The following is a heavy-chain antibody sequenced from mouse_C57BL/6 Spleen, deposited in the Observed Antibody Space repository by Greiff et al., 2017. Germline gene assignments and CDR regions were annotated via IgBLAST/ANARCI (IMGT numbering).Heavy chain of an antibody. D-gene: IGHD1-1*01. J-gene: IGHJ2*01. CDR2: ISYSGST. CDR1: GYSITSDY. V-gene: IGHV3-8*01. Sequence: EVKLMESGPGLAKPSQTLSLTCSVTGYSITSDYWNWIRKFPGNKLEYMGYISYSGSTYYNPSLNSRIAITRDTSKNQYYLQLNSVTTEDTATYYCARVTTVVATGFDYWGQGTTLTVSS. CDR3: ARVTTVVATGFDY.